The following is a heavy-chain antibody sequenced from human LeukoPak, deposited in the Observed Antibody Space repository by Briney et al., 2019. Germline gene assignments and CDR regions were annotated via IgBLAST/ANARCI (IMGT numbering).Heavy chain of an antibody. CDR1: GGSISSGGYS. CDR3: ARGTYYYDSDGAFDI. CDR2: IYHSGST. J-gene: IGHJ3*02. Sequence: PSETLSLTCAVSGGSISSGGYSWSWIRQPPGKGLEWIGYIYHSGSTYYNPSLKSRVTISVDRSKNQFSLKLSSVTAADTAVYYCARGTYYYDSDGAFDIWGQGTMVTVSS. D-gene: IGHD3-22*01. V-gene: IGHV4-30-2*01.